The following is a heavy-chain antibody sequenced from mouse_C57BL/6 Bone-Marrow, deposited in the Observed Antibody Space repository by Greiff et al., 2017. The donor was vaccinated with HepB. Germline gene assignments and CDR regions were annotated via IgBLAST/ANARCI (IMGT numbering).Heavy chain of an antibody. V-gene: IGHV2-3*01. CDR2: ICGDGST. CDR3: APQGFAY. J-gene: IGHJ3*01. Sequence: VKLMESGPGLVAPSQSLSITCTVSGFAFTSYGVSWVRQPPGKGLEWLGVICGDGSTNYHSAPISRLSIIKDNSKSQVFLKLNSLQTDDTATYYCAPQGFAYWGQGTLVTVSA. CDR1: GFAFTSYG.